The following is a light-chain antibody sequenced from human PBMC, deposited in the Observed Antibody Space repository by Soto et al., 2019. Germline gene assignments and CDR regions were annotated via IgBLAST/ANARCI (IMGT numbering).Light chain of an antibody. CDR1: QSISSW. J-gene: IGKJ1*01. CDR3: QQYNSSQWT. Sequence: DIQMTQSPSTLSASVGDRVTITCRASQSISSWLAWYQQKPGKAPNLLIYKASSLESGVPSRFSGSGSGTEFTLTISSLQPDDFATYYCQQYNSSQWTFGQGTKVEIK. V-gene: IGKV1-5*03. CDR2: KAS.